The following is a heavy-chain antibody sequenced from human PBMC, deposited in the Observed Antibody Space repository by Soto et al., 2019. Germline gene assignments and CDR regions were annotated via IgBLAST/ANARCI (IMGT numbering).Heavy chain of an antibody. V-gene: IGHV4-34*01. CDR1: GGSFSGYY. Sequence: PSETLSLTCAVYGGSFSGYYWSWIRQPPGKGLEWIGEINHSGSTNYNPSLKSRVTISVDTSKNQFSLKLSSVTAADTAVYYCARGSIAVAGTDGPYFQHWGQGTLVTVSS. CDR2: INHSGST. J-gene: IGHJ1*01. CDR3: ARGSIAVAGTDGPYFQH. D-gene: IGHD6-19*01.